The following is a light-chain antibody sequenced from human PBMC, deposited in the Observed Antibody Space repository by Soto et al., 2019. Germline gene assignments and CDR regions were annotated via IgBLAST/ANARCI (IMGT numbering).Light chain of an antibody. J-gene: IGKJ4*01. CDR2: GAS. V-gene: IGKV3-15*01. CDR1: QSVNTN. CDR3: HQYNNWPPLT. Sequence: EIVMTQSPATLSVSPGERATLSCRASQSVNTNLAWYQQKPGQAPRLLIYGASTRATGIPARFSGSGSGTEFTLTISSLQSEDFAVYYCHQYNNWPPLTFGGGTKVETK.